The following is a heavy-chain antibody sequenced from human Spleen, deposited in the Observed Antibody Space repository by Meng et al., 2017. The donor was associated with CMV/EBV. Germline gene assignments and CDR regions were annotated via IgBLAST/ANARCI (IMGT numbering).Heavy chain of an antibody. CDR2: ILYDGGSK. V-gene: IGHV3-30*04. Sequence: FTFSSDSMHWVRQAPGKGLEWVAVILYDGGSKYYADSVKGRFTISRDNSKNTLSLEMNSLRVDDTAVYFCARDGAGYYYDDSGYPIDSWGQGTLVTVSS. CDR1: FTFSSDS. CDR3: ARDGAGYYYDDSGYPIDS. D-gene: IGHD3-22*01. J-gene: IGHJ4*02.